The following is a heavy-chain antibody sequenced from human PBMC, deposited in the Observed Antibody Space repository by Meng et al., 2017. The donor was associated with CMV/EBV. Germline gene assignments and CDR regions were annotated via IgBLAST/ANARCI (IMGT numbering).Heavy chain of an antibody. V-gene: IGHV1-8*01. J-gene: IGHJ6*02. D-gene: IGHD2/OR15-2a*01. CDR2: MNPNSGNT. CDR3: ARVSGGAYGMDV. CDR1: GYTFTSYD. Sequence: ASVKVSCKASGYTFTSYDINWVRQATGQGLEWMGWMNPNSGNTGYAQKLQGRVTMTRNTSISTAYMELSSLRSEDTAVYYCARVSGGAYGMDVWGQGTTVTVSS.